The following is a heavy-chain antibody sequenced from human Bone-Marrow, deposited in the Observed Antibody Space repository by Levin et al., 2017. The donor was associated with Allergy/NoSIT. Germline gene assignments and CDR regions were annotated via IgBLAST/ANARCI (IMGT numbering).Heavy chain of an antibody. CDR2: ISGSGGNT. J-gene: IGHJ4*02. Sequence: LPGGSLRLSCAASGFTYSNYAMSWVRQAPGKGLEWVSAISGSGGNTYYADSVKGRFTISRDNSKNTLHLQMNSLRAEDTAVYYCAKDPSSGWYGGFDYWGQVTLVTVSS. CDR3: AKDPSSGWYGGFDY. D-gene: IGHD6-19*01. CDR1: GFTYSNYA. V-gene: IGHV3-23*01.